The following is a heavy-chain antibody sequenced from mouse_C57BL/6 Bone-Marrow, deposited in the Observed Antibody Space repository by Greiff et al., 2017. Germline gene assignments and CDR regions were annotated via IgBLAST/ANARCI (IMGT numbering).Heavy chain of an antibody. J-gene: IGHJ4*01. CDR2: IDPSDSYT. V-gene: IGHV1-59*01. CDR1: GYTFTSYW. Sequence: QVQLQQPGAELVRPGTSVKLSCKASGYTFTSYWMHWVKQRPGQGLEWIGVIDPSDSYTNYNQKFKGKATLTVDTSSSTAYMRLSSLTSEDSAVXYCARSRLYSSMDYWGQGTSVTVSS. CDR3: ARSRLYSSMDY.